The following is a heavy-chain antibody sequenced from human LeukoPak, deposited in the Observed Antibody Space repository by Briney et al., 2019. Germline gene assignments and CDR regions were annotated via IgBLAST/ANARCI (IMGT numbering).Heavy chain of an antibody. J-gene: IGHJ6*03. CDR3: ANVTSSSPFYYYYMDV. D-gene: IGHD6-6*01. CDR2: ISSSSSYI. V-gene: IGHV3-21*04. Sequence: PGGSLRLSCAASGFTFSSYSMNWVRQAPGKGLEWVSSISSSSSYIYYADSVKGRFTISRDNAKNSLYLQMNSLRAEDTAAYYCANVTSSSPFYYYYMDVWGKGTTVTVSS. CDR1: GFTFSSYS.